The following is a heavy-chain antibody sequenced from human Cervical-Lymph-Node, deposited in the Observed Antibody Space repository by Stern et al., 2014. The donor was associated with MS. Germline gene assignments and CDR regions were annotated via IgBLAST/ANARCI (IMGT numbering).Heavy chain of an antibody. CDR2: LDWDDDK. Sequence: QVTLKESGPALVKPTQTLTLTCTFSGFSLSTAGMCVTWIRQPPGKALEWLARLDWDDDKYYSTSLKTRLTISKDTSKSQVVLTMTNMDPVDTATYYCARMSGCPSSSTCYSFDPWGQGTLVTVSS. J-gene: IGHJ5*02. CDR1: GFSLSTAGMC. CDR3: ARMSGCPSSSTCYSFDP. V-gene: IGHV2-70*15. D-gene: IGHD6-19*01.